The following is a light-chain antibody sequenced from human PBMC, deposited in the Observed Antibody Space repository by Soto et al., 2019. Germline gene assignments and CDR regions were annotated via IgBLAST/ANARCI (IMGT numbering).Light chain of an antibody. J-gene: IGLJ3*02. CDR3: SSYAGSNWV. CDR1: SSDVGGYNY. Sequence: QSALTQPPSASGSPGQSVTISCTGTSSDVGGYNYVSWYQQHPGKAPKLMICEVSKRPSGVPDRFSGSKSGNTASLTVSGLQAEDEADYYCSSYAGSNWVFGGGTKLTVL. CDR2: EVS. V-gene: IGLV2-8*01.